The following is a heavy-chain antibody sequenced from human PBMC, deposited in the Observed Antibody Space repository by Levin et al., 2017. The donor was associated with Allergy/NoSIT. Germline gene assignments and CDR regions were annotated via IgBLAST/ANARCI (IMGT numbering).Heavy chain of an antibody. J-gene: IGHJ3*02. CDR1: GFTFSSYA. CDR3: ASGGISITMIVVVTDDAFDI. Sequence: GESLKISCAASGFTFSSYAMSWVRQAPGKGLEWVSAISGSGGSTYYADSVKGRFTISRDNSKNTLYLQMNSLRAEDTAVYYCASGGISITMIVVVTDDAFDIWGQGTMVTVSS. CDR2: ISGSGGST. D-gene: IGHD3-22*01. V-gene: IGHV3-23*01.